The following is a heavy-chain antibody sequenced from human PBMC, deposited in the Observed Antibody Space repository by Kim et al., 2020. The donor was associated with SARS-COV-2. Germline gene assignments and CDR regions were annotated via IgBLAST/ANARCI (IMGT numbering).Heavy chain of an antibody. CDR3: ANLGYCSGGSCYFRDY. D-gene: IGHD2-15*01. CDR2: ISYDGSNK. V-gene: IGHV3-30*18. Sequence: GGSLRLSCAASGFTFSSYGMHWVRQAPGKGLEWVAVISYDGSNKYYADSVKGRFTISRDNSKNTLYLQMNSLRAEDTAVYYCANLGYCSGGSCYFRDYWGQGTLVTVSS. J-gene: IGHJ4*02. CDR1: GFTFSSYG.